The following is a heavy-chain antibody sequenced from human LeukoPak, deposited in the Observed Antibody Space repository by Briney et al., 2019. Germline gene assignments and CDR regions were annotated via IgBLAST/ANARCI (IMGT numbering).Heavy chain of an antibody. D-gene: IGHD6-19*01. CDR2: INHSGST. CDR3: ARRRHSSGWGKGLDY. J-gene: IGHJ4*02. CDR1: GGSFSGYY. Sequence: SETLSLTCAVYGGSFSGYYWSWIRQPPGKGLEWIGEINHSGSTNYNPSLKRRVTISVDTSKNQFFLKLSSVTAADTAVYYCARRRHSSGWGKGLDYWGQGTLVTVSS. V-gene: IGHV4-34*01.